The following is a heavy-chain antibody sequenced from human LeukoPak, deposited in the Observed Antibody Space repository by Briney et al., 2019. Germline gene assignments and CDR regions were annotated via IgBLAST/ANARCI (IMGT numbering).Heavy chain of an antibody. Sequence: PSETLSLTCTVSGGSISSSTYYWGWIRQPPGKGLEWIGGIYYGGSTYYNPSLKSRVTISVDTSKNQFSLKLSSVTAADTAVYYCASGGYSGYEFDYWGQGTLVTVSS. V-gene: IGHV4-39*07. D-gene: IGHD5-12*01. J-gene: IGHJ4*02. CDR1: GGSISSSTYY. CDR3: ASGGYSGYEFDY. CDR2: IYYGGST.